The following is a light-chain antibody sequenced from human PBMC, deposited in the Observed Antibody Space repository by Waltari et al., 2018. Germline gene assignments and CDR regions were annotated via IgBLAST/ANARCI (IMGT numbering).Light chain of an antibody. CDR2: DVS. J-gene: IGLJ2*01. CDR1: SSALGDHAC. CDR3: YSYAGSHE. V-gene: IGLV2-11*01. Sequence: QSALTQPRSVSGPPGQSVTVSCPGTSSALGDHACVPWYQHPQGKAPKPLIYDVSQRPSGVPDRFSASKSGNTASLTISGLQAEDEADYYCYSYAGSHEFGGGTKLTVL.